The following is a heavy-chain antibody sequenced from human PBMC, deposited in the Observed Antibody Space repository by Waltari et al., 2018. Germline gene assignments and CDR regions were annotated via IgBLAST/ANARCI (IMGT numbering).Heavy chain of an antibody. CDR3: AREGRDSSGYYLDY. V-gene: IGHV4-59*01. Sequence: QVQLQESGPGLVKPSETLSLTCTVSGGSISSYYWSWIRQPPGKGLEWIGYIYYSGSTNYNPALKSRVTISVDTSKNQFSLKLSSVTAADTAVYYCAREGRDSSGYYLDYWGQGTLVIVSS. CDR2: IYYSGST. J-gene: IGHJ4*02. CDR1: GGSISSYY. D-gene: IGHD3-22*01.